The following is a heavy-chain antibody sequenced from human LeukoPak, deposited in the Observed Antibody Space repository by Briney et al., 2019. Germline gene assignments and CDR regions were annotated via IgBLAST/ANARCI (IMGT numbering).Heavy chain of an antibody. D-gene: IGHD6-13*01. CDR1: GFSLTTRGVG. CDR3: AHRTDLYSSSWYWGY. CDR2: IYWDDDK. Sequence: SGPTLVNPTQTLTLTCTFSGFSLTTRGVGVGWIRQPPEKALEWLALIYWDDDKRYSPSLKSRLTITKDTSKNQVVLTMTNMDPVDTATYYCAHRTDLYSSSWYWGYWGQGTLVTVSS. J-gene: IGHJ4*02. V-gene: IGHV2-5*02.